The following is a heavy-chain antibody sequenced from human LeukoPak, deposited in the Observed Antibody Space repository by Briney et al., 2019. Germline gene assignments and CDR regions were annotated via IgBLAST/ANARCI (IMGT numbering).Heavy chain of an antibody. CDR1: GFTFGSYA. D-gene: IGHD2-15*01. CDR2: IISNGGST. Sequence: PGGSLRLSCAASGFTFGSYATHWVRQAPGQGLEYVSGIISNGGSTYYANNVKGRFTISRDNSKNTLYLQMGSLRAEDTAVYYCARVLTGYYYYMDVWGKGTTVTVSS. CDR3: ARVLTGYYYYMDV. J-gene: IGHJ6*03. V-gene: IGHV3-64*01.